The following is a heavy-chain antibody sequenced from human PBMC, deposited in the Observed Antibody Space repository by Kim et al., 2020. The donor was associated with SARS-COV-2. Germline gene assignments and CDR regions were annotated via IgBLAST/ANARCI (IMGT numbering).Heavy chain of an antibody. CDR2: ISSSSSTI. J-gene: IGHJ3*02. Sequence: GGSLRLSCAASGFTFSSYSMNWVRQAPGKGLEWVSYISSSSSTIYYADSVKGRFTISRDNAKNSLYLQMNSLRDKDTAVYYCASQWGRYYDSSGRNFDIWGQGTMVTVSS. CDR3: ASQWGRYYDSSGRNFDI. V-gene: IGHV3-48*02. D-gene: IGHD3-22*01. CDR1: GFTFSSYS.